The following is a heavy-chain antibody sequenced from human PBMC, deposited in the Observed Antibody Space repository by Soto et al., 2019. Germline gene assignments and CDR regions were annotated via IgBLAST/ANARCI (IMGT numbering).Heavy chain of an antibody. CDR2: IYSGGVT. CDR1: GFTVSNYY. D-gene: IGHD4-17*01. V-gene: IGHV3-66*01. J-gene: IGHJ4*02. CDR3: AKRGTTVTTSLWY. Sequence: EVQLVDSGGGLVQPGGSLRLSCAASGFTVSNYYMCWVRQAPGKGLEWVSLIYSGGVTHYADYVRGRFTIYRANSRNTLYLQMNSLSAADTAVYYCAKRGTTVTTSLWYWGQGTLVTVSS.